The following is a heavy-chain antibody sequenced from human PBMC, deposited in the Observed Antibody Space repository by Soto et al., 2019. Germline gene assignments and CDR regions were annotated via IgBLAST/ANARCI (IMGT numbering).Heavy chain of an antibody. D-gene: IGHD3-22*01. CDR3: AKVALGGYYDSSGYRGAFDI. V-gene: IGHV1-69*13. CDR2: IIPIFGTA. J-gene: IGHJ3*02. CDR1: GGTFSSYA. Sequence: SVKVSCKASGGTFSSYAISWVRQAPGQGLEWMGGIIPIFGTANYAQKFQGRVTITADESKNTLYLQMNSLRAEDTAVYYCAKVALGGYYDSSGYRGAFDIWGQGTMVTVSS.